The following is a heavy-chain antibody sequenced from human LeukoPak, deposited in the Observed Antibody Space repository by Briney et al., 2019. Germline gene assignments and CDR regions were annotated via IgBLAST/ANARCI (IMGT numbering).Heavy chain of an antibody. D-gene: IGHD5-18*01. CDR1: GGSISSYY. CDR2: IYYSGST. Sequence: SETLSLTCTVSGGSISSYYWSWIRQPPGKGLEWIGYIYYSGSTNYNPSLKSRVTISVDTSKNQFSLKLSSVTAADTAVYYCARATRDTALALFDYWGQGTLVTVSS. V-gene: IGHV4-59*01. J-gene: IGHJ4*02. CDR3: ARATRDTALALFDY.